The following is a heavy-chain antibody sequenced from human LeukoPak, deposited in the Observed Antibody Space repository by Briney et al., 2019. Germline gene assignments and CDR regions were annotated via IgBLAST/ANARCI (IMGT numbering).Heavy chain of an antibody. CDR3: ARGRGNLDYDFWRPYFDY. CDR1: GYTFTSYG. V-gene: IGHV1-2*02. CDR2: INPNSGGT. J-gene: IGHJ4*02. D-gene: IGHD3-3*01. Sequence: ASVKVSCKASGYTFTSYGISWVRQAPGQGLEWMGWINPNSGGTNYAQKFQGRVTMTRDTSISTAYMELSRLRSDDTAVYYCARGRGNLDYDFWRPYFDYWGQGTLVTVSS.